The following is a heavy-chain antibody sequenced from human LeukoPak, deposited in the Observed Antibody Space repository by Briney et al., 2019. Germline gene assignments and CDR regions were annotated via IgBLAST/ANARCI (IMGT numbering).Heavy chain of an antibody. CDR3: ARIGARDDYYDSSGYYLVYYYYYMDV. CDR2: ISSSSSYI. V-gene: IGHV3-21*01. CDR1: GFTFSSYS. J-gene: IGHJ6*03. D-gene: IGHD3-22*01. Sequence: GGSLRLSCAASGFTFSSYSMNWVRQAPGKGLEWVSSISSSSSYIYYADSVKGRFTISRDNAKNSLYLQMNSLRAEDTAVYYCARIGARDDYYDSSGYYLVYYYYYMDVWGKGTTVTISS.